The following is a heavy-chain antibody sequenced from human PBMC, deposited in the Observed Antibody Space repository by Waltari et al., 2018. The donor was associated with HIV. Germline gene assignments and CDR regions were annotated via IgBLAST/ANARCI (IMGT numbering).Heavy chain of an antibody. J-gene: IGHJ3*02. CDR1: GGSLRSSGYY. CDR2: IYNGGSA. CDR3: ARQACTSSTCLFMDEFDI. V-gene: IGHV4-39*01. D-gene: IGHD2-2*01. Sequence: QLQLQESGPGLVKSSETLSLICTVSGGSLRSSGYYWAWIRQPPGKGLEWIGNIYNGGSAYYSPSLRSRVIISADASKNHFSLNLKSVTASDTAMYFCARQACTSSTCLFMDEFDIWGQGTMVTVSS.